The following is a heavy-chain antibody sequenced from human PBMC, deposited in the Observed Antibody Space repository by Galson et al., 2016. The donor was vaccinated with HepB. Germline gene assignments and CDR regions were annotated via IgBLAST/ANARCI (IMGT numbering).Heavy chain of an antibody. Sequence: TLSLTCTVSGGSLSSGGYSWSWIRQPPGKGLEWIGYIYYTGSAHFNPSLRSRVTLSVDTSKNQFSLKLTSLTAADTAVYYCARGGDSGDSGFDDWGQGTLVTVSS. CDR3: ARGGDSGDSGFDD. D-gene: IGHD7-27*01. J-gene: IGHJ4*02. V-gene: IGHV4-30-2*01. CDR1: GGSLSSGGYS. CDR2: IYYTGSA.